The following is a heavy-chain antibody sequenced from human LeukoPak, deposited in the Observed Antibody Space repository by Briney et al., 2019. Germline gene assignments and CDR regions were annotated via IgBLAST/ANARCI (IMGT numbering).Heavy chain of an antibody. CDR3: ARVPVDTAMVD. CDR2: IIPIFGTA. CDR1: GGTFSSYA. Sequence: ASVKVSCKASGGTFSSYAISWVRQVPGQGLEWMGGIIPIFGTANYAQKFQGRVTITADESTSTAYMELSSLRSEDTAVYYCARVPVDTAMVDWGQGTLVTVSS. J-gene: IGHJ4*02. D-gene: IGHD5-18*01. V-gene: IGHV1-69*13.